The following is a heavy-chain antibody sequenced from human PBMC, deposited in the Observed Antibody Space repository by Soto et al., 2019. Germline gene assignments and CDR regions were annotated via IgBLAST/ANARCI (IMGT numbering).Heavy chain of an antibody. D-gene: IGHD6-19*01. Sequence: QLQLQESGPGLVKPSETLSLTCTVSGGSISSSSYYWGWIRQPPGKGLEWIGSIYYSGSTYYNPSLKSRVTMSVDTSKNQFSLKLSSVTAADTAVYYCAMEAVAGTGWFDPWGQGTLVTVSS. J-gene: IGHJ5*02. CDR2: IYYSGST. CDR1: GGSISSSSYY. CDR3: AMEAVAGTGWFDP. V-gene: IGHV4-39*01.